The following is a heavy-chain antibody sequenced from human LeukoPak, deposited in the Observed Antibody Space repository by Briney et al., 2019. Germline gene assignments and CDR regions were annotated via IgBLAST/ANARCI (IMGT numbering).Heavy chain of an antibody. CDR2: INHSGST. D-gene: IGHD1-1*01. Sequence: SETLSLTCAVYGGSFSGYCWSWIRQPPGKGLEWIGEINHSGSTNYNPSLKSRVTISVDTSKNQFSLKLSSVTAADTAVYYCARRGLYWNDRGLYLDVWGKGTTVTVSS. J-gene: IGHJ6*04. CDR1: GGSFSGYC. V-gene: IGHV4-34*01. CDR3: ARRGLYWNDRGLYLDV.